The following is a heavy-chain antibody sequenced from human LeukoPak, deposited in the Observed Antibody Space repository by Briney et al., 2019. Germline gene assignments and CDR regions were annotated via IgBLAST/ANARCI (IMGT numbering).Heavy chain of an antibody. V-gene: IGHV4-59*01. Sequence: SETLSLTCTVSGGSINNYYWSWIRQPPGKGLEWIGYIYYSGSTNCNPSLKSRATISVDTSKNQFSLKLSSVTAADTAVYYCARNGYVNWFDPWGQGTLVTVSS. CDR1: GGSINNYY. CDR2: IYYSGST. D-gene: IGHD6-13*01. J-gene: IGHJ5*02. CDR3: ARNGYVNWFDP.